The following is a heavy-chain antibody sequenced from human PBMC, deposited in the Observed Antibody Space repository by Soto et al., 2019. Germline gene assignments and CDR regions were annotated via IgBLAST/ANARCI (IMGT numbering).Heavy chain of an antibody. CDR1: GFTFSRYS. J-gene: IGHJ4*02. Sequence: LRLSCAASGFTFSRYSMNWVRQAPGKGLEWVSSISSTTNYIYYADSMKGRFTVSRDNAKNSVYLDMNSLSAEDTAVYYCARESEDLTSNFDYWGQGTLVTVSS. CDR3: ARESEDLTSNFDY. V-gene: IGHV3-21*01. CDR2: ISSTTNYI.